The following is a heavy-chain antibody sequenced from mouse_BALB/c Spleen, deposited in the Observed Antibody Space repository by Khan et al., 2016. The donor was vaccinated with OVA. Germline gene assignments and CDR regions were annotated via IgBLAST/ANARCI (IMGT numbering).Heavy chain of an antibody. CDR1: GYTFSSSW. J-gene: IGHJ3*01. CDR3: YRYHGSRIAY. Sequence: VQLQESGAELVRPGSSVKISCKASGYTFSSSWMNWVKQRPGQGLEWIGQIYPGNDDTNYNGKFKSTASLTADKSSRTAYMQLTSLTSADSAVYSVYRYHGSRIAYWGQGTLVTVSA. D-gene: IGHD1-1*01. CDR2: IYPGNDDT. V-gene: IGHV1-80*01.